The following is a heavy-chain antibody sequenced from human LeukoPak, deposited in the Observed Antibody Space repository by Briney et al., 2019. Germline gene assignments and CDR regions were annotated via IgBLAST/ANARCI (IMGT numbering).Heavy chain of an antibody. D-gene: IGHD5-24*01. CDR3: ARHRGWLQLNYYFDY. Sequence: NPSETLSLTCTVSGGSISSYYWSWIRQPPGKGPEWIGYIYYSGSTNYNPSLKSRVTISVDTSKNQFSLKLSSVTAADTAVYYCARHRGWLQLNYYFDYWGQGTLVTVSS. CDR1: GGSISSYY. CDR2: IYYSGST. J-gene: IGHJ4*02. V-gene: IGHV4-59*01.